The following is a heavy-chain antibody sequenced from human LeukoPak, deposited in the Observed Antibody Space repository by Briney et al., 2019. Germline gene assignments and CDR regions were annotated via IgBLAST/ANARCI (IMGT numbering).Heavy chain of an antibody. CDR3: ARRAIQSGAYYFDY. Sequence: ASVKVSCKASGYTFTGYYMHWVRQAPGQGLEWMGWINPNSGGTNYAQKFQGRVTMTRDTSISTAYMELSRLRSDDTAVYYCARRAIQSGAYYFDYWGQGTLVTVSS. V-gene: IGHV1-2*02. D-gene: IGHD3-10*01. CDR2: INPNSGGT. CDR1: GYTFTGYY. J-gene: IGHJ4*02.